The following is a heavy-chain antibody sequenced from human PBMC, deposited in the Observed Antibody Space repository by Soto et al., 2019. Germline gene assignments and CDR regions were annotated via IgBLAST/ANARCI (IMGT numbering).Heavy chain of an antibody. D-gene: IGHD2-15*01. V-gene: IGHV3-23*01. CDR2: ISGSGGST. Sequence: GGSLRLSCAASGFTFSSYAMSWVRQAPGKGLEWVSAISGSGGSTYYADSVKGRFTISRDNSKNTLYLQMNSLRAEDTAVYYCAKDSRRKWSGFGNDSYYYYGMDVWGQGTTVTVSS. CDR3: AKDSRRKWSGFGNDSYYYYGMDV. CDR1: GFTFSSYA. J-gene: IGHJ6*02.